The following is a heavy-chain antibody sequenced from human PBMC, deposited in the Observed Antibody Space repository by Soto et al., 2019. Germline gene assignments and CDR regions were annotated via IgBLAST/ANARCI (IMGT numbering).Heavy chain of an antibody. Sequence: PGGSLRLSCAASGFSFSSYGMPWVRQAPGKGLEWVAVIWYDGSNKYYADSVKGRFTISRDNSKNTLYLQMNSLRAEDTAVYYCARDRSPVRYFDYWGQGTLVTVS. CDR2: IWYDGSNK. V-gene: IGHV3-33*01. CDR1: GFSFSSYG. D-gene: IGHD3-10*01. J-gene: IGHJ4*02. CDR3: ARDRSPVRYFDY.